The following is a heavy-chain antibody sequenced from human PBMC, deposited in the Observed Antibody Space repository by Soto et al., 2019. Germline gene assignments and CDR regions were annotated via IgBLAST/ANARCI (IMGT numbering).Heavy chain of an antibody. CDR1: GYTFTSYG. V-gene: IGHV1-18*04. J-gene: IGHJ5*02. Sequence: ASVEVSCEASGYTFTSYGISWVRQDTGQGLEWMRWISAYNGNTNYAQKLQGRVTMTTDTSTSTAYMELRSLRSDDTAVYYCARVGYSSSWYWFDPWGQGTLVTVSS. CDR2: ISAYNGNT. CDR3: ARVGYSSSWYWFDP. D-gene: IGHD6-13*01.